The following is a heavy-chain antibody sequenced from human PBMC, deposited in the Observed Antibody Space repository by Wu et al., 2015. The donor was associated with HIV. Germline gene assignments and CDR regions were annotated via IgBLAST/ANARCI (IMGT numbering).Heavy chain of an antibody. Sequence: QVQLVLSGAEVFKPGASMKVSCTFTGSYIHWLRQAPGQGLEWMGWLNLNSGEANYTQKFQDRVTMARDTSISTSYMELRSLKTDDTAVYFCARAGGRLGFLGYFESWGQGTLVTVSS. CDR3: ARAGGRLGFLGYFES. CDR1: FTGSY. V-gene: IGHV1-2*02. CDR2: LNLNSGEA. J-gene: IGHJ4*02. D-gene: IGHD2-15*01.